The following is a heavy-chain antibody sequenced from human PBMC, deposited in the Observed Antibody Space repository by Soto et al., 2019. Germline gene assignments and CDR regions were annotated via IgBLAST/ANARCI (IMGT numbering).Heavy chain of an antibody. CDR1: GFTFSSYG. Sequence: AGGSLRLSCAASGFTFSSYGMHWVRQAPGKGLEWVAVIWYDGSNKYYADSVKGRFTISRDNSKNTLYLQMNSLRAEDTAVYYCAREGGRASDPIYYYYYGMDVWGQGTTVTVS. D-gene: IGHD1-1*01. CDR2: IWYDGSNK. J-gene: IGHJ6*02. CDR3: AREGGRASDPIYYYYYGMDV. V-gene: IGHV3-33*01.